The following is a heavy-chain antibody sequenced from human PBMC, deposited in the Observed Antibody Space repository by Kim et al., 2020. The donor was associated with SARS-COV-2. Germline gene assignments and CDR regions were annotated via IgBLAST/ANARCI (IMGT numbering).Heavy chain of an antibody. CDR3: AKHYYGSGSYYNPFDY. D-gene: IGHD3-10*01. J-gene: IGHJ4*02. V-gene: IGHV3-23*01. Sequence: VKGRFTISRDNSKNTLYLQMNSLRAEDTAVYYCAKHYYGSGSYYNPFDYWGQGTLVTASS.